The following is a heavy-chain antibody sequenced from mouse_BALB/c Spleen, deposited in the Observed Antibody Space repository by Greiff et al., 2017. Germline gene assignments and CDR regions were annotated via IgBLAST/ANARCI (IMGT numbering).Heavy chain of an antibody. CDR1: GYTFTDYA. Sequence: VKVVESGAELVRPGVSVKISCKGSGYTFTDYAMHWVKQSHAKSLEWIGVISTYYGDASYNQKFKGKATMTVDKSSSTAYMELARLTSEDSAIYYCARCYGSSYLFAYWGQGTLVTVSA. V-gene: IGHV1S137*01. D-gene: IGHD1-1*01. CDR2: ISTYYGDA. J-gene: IGHJ3*01. CDR3: ARCYGSSYLFAY.